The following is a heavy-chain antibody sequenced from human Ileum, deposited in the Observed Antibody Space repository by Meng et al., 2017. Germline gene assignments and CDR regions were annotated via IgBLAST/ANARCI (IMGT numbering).Heavy chain of an antibody. CDR3: ARDRDSSGYYPY. D-gene: IGHD3-22*01. Sequence: QVQLQESGPGLLKPSETLSLSCTVSGGSISSGEYCWGWIRQPPGKGLEWIGSVYFTGYTYYSPSLMSRLTISVDTSKNQFSLKLSSVTAADTAVYYCARDRDSSGYYPYWGQGTLVTVSS. J-gene: IGHJ4*02. V-gene: IGHV4-30-4*08. CDR2: VYFTGYT. CDR1: GGSISSGEYC.